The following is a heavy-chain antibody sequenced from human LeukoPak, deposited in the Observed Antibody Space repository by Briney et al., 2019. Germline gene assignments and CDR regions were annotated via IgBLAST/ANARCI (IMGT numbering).Heavy chain of an antibody. J-gene: IGHJ5*02. V-gene: IGHV4-59*13. CDR2: IWYSGRT. D-gene: IGHD3-3*01. CDR3: ARGQSTNFSVPVNWFET. Sequence: PADTVSLTCTVSCGAIRSCYGRGMRRPPGKGREGIGYIWYSGRTNYNPSLKIRVTISVGTAKKQISLKLGSVTAADTAVSHCARGQSTNFSVPVNWFETWGKGTLVTVSS. CDR1: CGAIRSCY.